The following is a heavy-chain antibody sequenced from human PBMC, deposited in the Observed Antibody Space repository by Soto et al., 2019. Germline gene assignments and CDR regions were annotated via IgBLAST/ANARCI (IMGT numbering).Heavy chain of an antibody. J-gene: IGHJ5*02. CDR1: GLTFSSYS. CDR3: ARDARQYYDILTGYYSLRIGWFDP. V-gene: IGHV3-21*01. CDR2: ISSSSSYI. Sequence: PGGSLRLSCAASGLTFSSYSMNWVRQAPGKGLEWVSSISSSSSYIYYADSVKGRFTISRDNAKNSLYLQMNSLRAEDTAVYYCARDARQYYDILTGYYSLRIGWFDPWGQGTLVTVSS. D-gene: IGHD3-9*01.